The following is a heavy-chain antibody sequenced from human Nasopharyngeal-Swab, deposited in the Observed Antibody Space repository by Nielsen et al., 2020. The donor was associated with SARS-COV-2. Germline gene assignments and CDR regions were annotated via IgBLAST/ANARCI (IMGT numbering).Heavy chain of an antibody. J-gene: IGHJ6*02. V-gene: IGHV4-59*01. CDR3: ARGRIGDYKYYGLDV. CDR1: GGSINSSY. Sequence: SETLSLTCTVSGGSINSSYWSWIRQPPGKGLEWIGYIYHTAGTNYNPSLKSRLTISVDPSKNQFSLRLNSVSAADTAVYYCARGRIGDYKYYGLDVWGQGTTVTVSS. D-gene: IGHD1-14*01. CDR2: IYHTAGT.